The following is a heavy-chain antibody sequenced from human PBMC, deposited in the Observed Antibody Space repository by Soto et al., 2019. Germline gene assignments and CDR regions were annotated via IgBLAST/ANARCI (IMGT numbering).Heavy chain of an antibody. J-gene: IGHJ5*02. CDR1: GGSISGYY. D-gene: IGHD2-15*01. V-gene: IGHV4-59*01. Sequence: SETLSLTCTVSGGSISGYYWNWIRQPPGRGLEWIGYIHYSGSTNYNPSLKSRVTISVNTSKNQFSLKLNSVTAAHTAVYYCARYCSGGSCYSGWFDPWGQGTLVTVSS. CDR2: IHYSGST. CDR3: ARYCSGGSCYSGWFDP.